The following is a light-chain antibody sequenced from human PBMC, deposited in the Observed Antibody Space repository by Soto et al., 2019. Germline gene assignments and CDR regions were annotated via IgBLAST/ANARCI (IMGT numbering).Light chain of an antibody. V-gene: IGKV3-15*01. CDR1: QSVSSN. CDR3: QPYNNRPPFT. J-gene: IGKJ3*01. CDR2: GAS. Sequence: EIVMTQSPATLSVSPGERATLSCRASQSVSSNLARYQQNPGQAPRLLIYGASTRAPGIPARFSGSGSGTECTLSIGRPQSEDFAVYYWQPYNNRPPFTFGTGTKVDIQ.